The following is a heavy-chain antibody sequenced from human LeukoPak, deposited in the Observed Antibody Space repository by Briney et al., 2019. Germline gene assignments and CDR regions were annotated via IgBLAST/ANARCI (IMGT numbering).Heavy chain of an antibody. CDR2: INAGNGNT. CDR1: GYTFTSYA. CDR3: ARSGWYGDAFDI. Sequence: ASVKVSCKASGYTFTSYAMYWVRQAPGQRLEWMGWINAGNGNTKYSQKFQGRVTITRDTSASTAYMELSSLRSEDTAVYYCARSGWYGDAFDIWGQGTMVTVSS. J-gene: IGHJ3*02. V-gene: IGHV1-3*01. D-gene: IGHD6-19*01.